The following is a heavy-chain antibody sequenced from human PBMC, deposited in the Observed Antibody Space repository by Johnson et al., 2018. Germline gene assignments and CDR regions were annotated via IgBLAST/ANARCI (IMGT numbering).Heavy chain of an antibody. CDR3: ANERGPPCQH. CDR1: GFTFSSYA. CDR2: ITGGGGST. Sequence: VQLVESGGGLVQPGGSLRLSCAASGFTFSSYAMGWVRQAPGKGLEWVSAITGGGGSTYYADSVKGRFTISSDNSKNTLYLQMNSLRAEYTAVYYCANERGPPCQHWGQGTLVTVSS. J-gene: IGHJ1*01. V-gene: IGHV3-23*04.